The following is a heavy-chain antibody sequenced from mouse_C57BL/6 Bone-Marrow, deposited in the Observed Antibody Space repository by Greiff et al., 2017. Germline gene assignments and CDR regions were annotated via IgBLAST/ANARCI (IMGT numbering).Heavy chain of an antibody. D-gene: IGHD1-1*02. CDR3: ARGPFGGYPYYYAMDY. J-gene: IGHJ4*01. V-gene: IGHV1-64*01. Sequence: QVQLKQPGAELVKPGASVKLSCKASGYTFTSYWMHWVKQRPGQGLEWIGMIHPNSGSTNYNEKFKSKATLTVDKSSSTAYMQLSSLTSADAAVYYCARGPFGGYPYYYAMDYWGQGTSVTVSS. CDR2: IHPNSGST. CDR1: GYTFTSYW.